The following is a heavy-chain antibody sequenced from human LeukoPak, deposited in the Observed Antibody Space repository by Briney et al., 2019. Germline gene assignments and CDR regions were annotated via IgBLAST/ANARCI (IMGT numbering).Heavy chain of an antibody. V-gene: IGHV3-23*01. CDR1: GFTFSSYA. CDR3: AKDSAYDFWSGYIDY. Sequence: GGSLRLSCAASGFTFSSYAMNWVRQAPGKGLEWVSAISGSGGSTYYADSVKGRFTISRDNSKNTLYLQMNSLRAEDTAVYYCAKDSAYDFWSGYIDYWGQGTLVTVSS. CDR2: ISGSGGST. D-gene: IGHD3-3*01. J-gene: IGHJ4*02.